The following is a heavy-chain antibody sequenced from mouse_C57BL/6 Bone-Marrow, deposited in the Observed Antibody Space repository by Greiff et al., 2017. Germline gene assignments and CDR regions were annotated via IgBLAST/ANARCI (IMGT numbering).Heavy chain of an antibody. Sequence: VQLQQPGAELVMPGASVKLSCKASGYTFTSYWMHWVKQRPGQGLEWIGEIDPSDSYTNYNQKFKGKSTLTVDKSSSTAYMQLSSLTSEDSAVYYCATSYYYGYFCYWGQGTTLTVSS. CDR2: IDPSDSYT. CDR3: ATSYYYGYFCY. J-gene: IGHJ2*01. V-gene: IGHV1-69*01. D-gene: IGHD1-1*01. CDR1: GYTFTSYW.